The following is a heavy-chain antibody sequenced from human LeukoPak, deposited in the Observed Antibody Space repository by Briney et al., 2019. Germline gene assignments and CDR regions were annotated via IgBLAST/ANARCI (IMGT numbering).Heavy chain of an antibody. CDR2: ISGSGGST. V-gene: IGHV3-23*01. J-gene: IGHJ4*02. Sequence: GGSLRLSCAASGFTFSSYAMSWVRQAPGKGLEWVSAISGSGGSTYYADSVKGRFTISRDNSKNTLYLQMNGLRAEDTAVYYCAKVGLRMWATVTSDYWGQGTLVTVSS. D-gene: IGHD4-17*01. CDR1: GFTFSSYA. CDR3: AKVGLRMWATVTSDY.